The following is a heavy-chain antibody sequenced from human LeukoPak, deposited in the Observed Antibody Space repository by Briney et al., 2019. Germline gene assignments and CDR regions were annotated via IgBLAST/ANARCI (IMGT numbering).Heavy chain of an antibody. CDR2: ISHSGGIT. CDR1: GFTFSSYA. Sequence: PGGSLRLSCAASGFTFSSYAMSWVRQAPGKGLEWVSSISHSGGITYYADSVKGRFTISRGNSKNTLYLQMNSLRAEDTAVYYCAKSGYCSSTSCYDHYYYYYGMDVWGQGTTVTVSS. J-gene: IGHJ6*02. CDR3: AKSGYCSSTSCYDHYYYYYGMDV. V-gene: IGHV3-23*01. D-gene: IGHD2-2*03.